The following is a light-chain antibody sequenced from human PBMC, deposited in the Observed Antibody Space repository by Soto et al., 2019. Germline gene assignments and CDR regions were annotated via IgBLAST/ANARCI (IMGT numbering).Light chain of an antibody. Sequence: EIVLTQSPGTLSLSPGERATLSCRASQSVNSNYLVWYQQKPGQAPSLLIYGASTRAAGITDRFSGSGSGTEFTLTISRLEPEDFAVYYCQHYDNSPLFGPGTKVDIK. CDR2: GAS. J-gene: IGKJ3*01. V-gene: IGKV3-20*01. CDR3: QHYDNSPL. CDR1: QSVNSNY.